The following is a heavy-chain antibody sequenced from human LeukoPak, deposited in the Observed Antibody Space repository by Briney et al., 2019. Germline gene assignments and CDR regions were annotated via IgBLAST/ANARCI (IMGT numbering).Heavy chain of an antibody. J-gene: IGHJ4*01. CDR2: IKHDGSEQ. CDR3: KSGGAAPGSFDY. V-gene: IGHV3-7*01. CDR1: GFTFTTYW. Sequence: LPGGSLRLSCAASGFTFTTYWMSWMRQAPGKGLQWVANIKHDGSEQYYVDSVKGRFTISRDNAKNSLFLQMNSLGVEDTAVYYCKSGGAAPGSFDYWGHGALVTVSS. D-gene: IGHD1-26*01.